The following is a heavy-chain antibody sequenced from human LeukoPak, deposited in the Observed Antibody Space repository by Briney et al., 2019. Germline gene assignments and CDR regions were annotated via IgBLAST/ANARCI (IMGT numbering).Heavy chain of an antibody. Sequence: GGSLRLSCAASGFTFSDYAINWVRQAPGKGLEWVSSISRCGFITYYADSVNGRFTISRDNSNNTLYLHMNSLRAEDTAVYYCVSRAGSPWGPFDDWGQGTLVTVSS. CDR3: VSRAGSPWGPFDD. CDR1: GFTFSDYA. D-gene: IGHD7-27*01. V-gene: IGHV3-23*01. CDR2: ISRCGFIT. J-gene: IGHJ4*02.